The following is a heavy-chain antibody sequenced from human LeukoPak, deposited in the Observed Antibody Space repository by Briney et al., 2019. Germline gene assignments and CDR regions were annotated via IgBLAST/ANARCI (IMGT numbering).Heavy chain of an antibody. CDR3: ARDLFGFVVVPAAGDY. Sequence: GASVKVSCKASGYTFTSYGISWVRQAPGQGLEWMGWISAYNGNTNYAQKLQGRVTMTTDISTSTAYMELRSLRSDDTAVYYCARDLFGFVVVPAAGDYWGQGTLVTVSS. V-gene: IGHV1-18*01. CDR2: ISAYNGNT. D-gene: IGHD2-2*01. J-gene: IGHJ4*02. CDR1: GYTFTSYG.